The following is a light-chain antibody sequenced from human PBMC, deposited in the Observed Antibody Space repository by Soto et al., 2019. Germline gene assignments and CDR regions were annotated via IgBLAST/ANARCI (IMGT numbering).Light chain of an antibody. CDR2: AAS. CDR3: HQSYSTLGST. CDR1: QSISSY. V-gene: IGKV1-39*01. J-gene: IGKJ3*01. Sequence: DIQMTQSPSSLSASVGDRVTITCRASQSISSYLNWYQQKPGKAPKHLIYAASSLQSWVPSRFSGSGSGTDFTLTISILQPEDFATYYCHQSYSTLGSTFGPGTKVDIK.